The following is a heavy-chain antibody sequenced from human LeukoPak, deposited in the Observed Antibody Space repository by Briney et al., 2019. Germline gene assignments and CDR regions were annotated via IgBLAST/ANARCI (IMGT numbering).Heavy chain of an antibody. V-gene: IGHV1-2*02. J-gene: IGHJ4*02. D-gene: IGHD3-22*01. Sequence: ASVKVSCKASGYTFTGYYMHWVRQAPGQGLEWMGWINPNSGGTNYAQKFQGRVTMTGDTSISTAYVELSRLRSDDTAVYYCARGDYYDSSGLLTDWGQGTLVTVSS. CDR2: INPNSGGT. CDR1: GYTFTGYY. CDR3: ARGDYYDSSGLLTD.